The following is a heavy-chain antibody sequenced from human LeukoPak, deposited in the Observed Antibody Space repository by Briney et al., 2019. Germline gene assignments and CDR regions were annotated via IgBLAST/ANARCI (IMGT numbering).Heavy chain of an antibody. CDR2: INPNSGGT. Sequence: ASVKVSCKASGYTLTDYYMHWVRQAPGQGLEWMGWINPNSGGTNYAQKLQGRVTMTRDTSISTAYMELRRLRSDDTAVYYCARDHCSGGSCYVDFDYWGQGTLVTVSS. J-gene: IGHJ4*02. D-gene: IGHD2-15*01. CDR1: GYTLTDYY. CDR3: ARDHCSGGSCYVDFDY. V-gene: IGHV1-2*02.